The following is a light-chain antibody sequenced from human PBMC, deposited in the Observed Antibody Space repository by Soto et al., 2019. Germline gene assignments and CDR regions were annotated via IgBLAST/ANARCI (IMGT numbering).Light chain of an antibody. Sequence: DIQMTQSPSSLSASVGDRVTITCRASQTINTYLNWYQQKPGKAPKLLIYAASSLQSGVPSRFSGSGSVTDFTLTISSLQPEDFATYYCKQSYSTPWTFGQGTKVDIK. CDR2: AAS. J-gene: IGKJ1*01. CDR3: KQSYSTPWT. V-gene: IGKV1-39*01. CDR1: QTINTY.